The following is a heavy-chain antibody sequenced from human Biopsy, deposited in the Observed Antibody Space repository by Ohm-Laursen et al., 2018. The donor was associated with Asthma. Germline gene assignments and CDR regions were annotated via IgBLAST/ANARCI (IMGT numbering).Heavy chain of an antibody. J-gene: IGHJ4*02. V-gene: IGHV3-30*03. CDR3: ARDSSGSHFDS. CDR1: RFNFRSYG. CDR2: ISYDGSNK. D-gene: IGHD6-19*01. Sequence: SLRLSCAASRFNFRSYGMHWVRQAPGKGLEWLAIISYDGSNKVYADSMRGRFTIARDNSKNTLYLQMNSLRVDDTGVYYCARDSSGSHFDSWGQGTLVTVSS.